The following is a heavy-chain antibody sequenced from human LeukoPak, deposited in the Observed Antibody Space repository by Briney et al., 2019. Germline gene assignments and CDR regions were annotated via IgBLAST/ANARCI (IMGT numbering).Heavy chain of an antibody. D-gene: IGHD3-10*01. J-gene: IGHJ4*02. CDR3: ARDHEYYYGSGSYYPGGCDY. CDR1: GYXFTSYY. Sequence: ASVKVSCKASGYXFTSYYIHWVRQAPGQGLEWMEIINPSGGSTSYAQKFQGRVTMTRDTSTSTVYMELRSLRSEDTAVYYCARDHEYYYGSGSYYPGGCDYWGQGTLVTVSS. CDR2: INPSGGST. V-gene: IGHV1-46*01.